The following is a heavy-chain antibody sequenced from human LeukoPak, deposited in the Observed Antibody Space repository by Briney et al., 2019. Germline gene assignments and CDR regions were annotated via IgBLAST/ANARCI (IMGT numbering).Heavy chain of an antibody. Sequence: GASVKVSCKASGYTLTGYYMHWVRQAPGQGLEWMGWINPNSGGTNYAQKFQGRVTMTRDTSISTAYMELSRLRSDDTAVYYCAREATIFGVVILRAHNWFDPWGQGTLVTVSS. CDR2: INPNSGGT. J-gene: IGHJ5*02. D-gene: IGHD3-3*01. CDR3: AREATIFGVVILRAHNWFDP. V-gene: IGHV1-2*02. CDR1: GYTLTGYY.